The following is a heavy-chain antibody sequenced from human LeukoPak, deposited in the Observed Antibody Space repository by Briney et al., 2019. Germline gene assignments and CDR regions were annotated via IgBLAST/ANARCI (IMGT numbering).Heavy chain of an antibody. J-gene: IGHJ4*02. CDR2: IIPIFGTA. CDR1: GGTFSSYA. Sequence: ASVKVSCKASGGTFSSYAISRVRQAPGQGLGWMGGIIPIFGTANYAQKFQGRVTITADESTSTAYMELSSLRSEDTAVYYCARGSVGSGYYDSSGSFDYWGQGTLVTVSS. CDR3: ARGSVGSGYYDSSGSFDY. D-gene: IGHD3-22*01. V-gene: IGHV1-69*13.